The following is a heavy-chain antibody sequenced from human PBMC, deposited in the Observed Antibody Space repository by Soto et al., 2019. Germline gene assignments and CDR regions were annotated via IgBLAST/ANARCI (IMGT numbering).Heavy chain of an antibody. CDR1: GFTVSSYS. V-gene: IGHV3-48*01. CDR2: ISSSSSTI. D-gene: IGHD2-15*01. Sequence: EVQLVESGGGLVQPGGSLRLSCAASGFTVSSYSMNWVRQAPGKGLAWVSCISSSSSTIYYADSVKGRFTISRDNAKNALYLQMNSLRAEDTAVYYCARVEGYCSGGSCSDAFDICGQGRMVTVSS. CDR3: ARVEGYCSGGSCSDAFDI. J-gene: IGHJ3*02.